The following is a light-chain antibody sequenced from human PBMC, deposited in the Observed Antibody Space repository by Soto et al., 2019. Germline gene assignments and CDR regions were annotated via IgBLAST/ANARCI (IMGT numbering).Light chain of an antibody. J-gene: IGKJ1*01. Sequence: IVLTQSPGTLSLSPGERATLSCRASQSVSDRFLAWYQQRPGQAPRLLIHGASTRATGIPDRFSGSGSGTEFTLTISRLEPEDFAVYYRQQYGSSPPTFGQGTRVEIK. CDR2: GAS. CDR3: QQYGSSPPT. CDR1: QSVSDRF. V-gene: IGKV3-20*01.